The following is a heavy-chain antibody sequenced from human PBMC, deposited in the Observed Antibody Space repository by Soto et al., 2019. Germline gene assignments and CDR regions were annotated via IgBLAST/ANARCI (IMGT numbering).Heavy chain of an antibody. CDR3: AKWGVPGHAFDI. V-gene: IGHV3-23*01. D-gene: IGHD2-8*01. J-gene: IGHJ3*02. CDR2: ISGSGGST. CDR1: GFTFSSYA. Sequence: EVQLLESGGGLVQPGGSLRLSCAASGFTFSSYAMSWVRQAPGKGLEWVSAISGSGGSTYYADSVKGRFTISRDNSKNTLNLQMNSLRAEDTAVYYCAKWGVPGHAFDISGQGTMVTASS.